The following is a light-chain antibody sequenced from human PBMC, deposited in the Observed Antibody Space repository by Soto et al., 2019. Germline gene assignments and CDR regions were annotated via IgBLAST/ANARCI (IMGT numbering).Light chain of an antibody. Sequence: AALTQPGSVCGSTGQSITISCTGTSSDVGTYNYVSWYQHHPGKAPKLIIYEVSNRPSGVSNRFSGSKSGSTASLTISGLQAEDEADYHCTSYTRDTALVFGTGTKVTVL. CDR3: TSYTRDTALV. V-gene: IGLV2-14*01. CDR1: SSDVGTYNY. CDR2: EVS. J-gene: IGLJ1*01.